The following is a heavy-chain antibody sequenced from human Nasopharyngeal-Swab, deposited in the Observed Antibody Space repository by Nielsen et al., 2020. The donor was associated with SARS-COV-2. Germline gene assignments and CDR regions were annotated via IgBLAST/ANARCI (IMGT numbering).Heavy chain of an antibody. V-gene: IGHV3-7*01. CDR2: IKQDGSEK. Sequence: VRQAPGKGLEWVANIKQDGSEKYYVDSVKGRFTISRDNAKNSLYLQMNSLRAEDTAVYYCARFGITGTPRASGFDYWGQGTLVTVSS. CDR3: ARFGITGTPRASGFDY. J-gene: IGHJ4*02. D-gene: IGHD1-7*01.